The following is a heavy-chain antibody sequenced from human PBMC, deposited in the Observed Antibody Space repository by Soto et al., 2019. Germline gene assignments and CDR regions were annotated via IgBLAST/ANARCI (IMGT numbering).Heavy chain of an antibody. D-gene: IGHD6-13*01. CDR1: GFTFSNAW. CDR2: IKSKTDGGTT. J-gene: IGHJ4*02. V-gene: IGHV3-15*07. Sequence: SLRLSCAASGFTFSNAWTNWVRQAPGKGLEWVGRIKSKTDGGTTDYAAPVKGRFTISRDDSKNTLYLQMNSLKTEDTAVYYCTRVAAAGTFLDYWGQGTLVTVSS. CDR3: TRVAAAGTFLDY.